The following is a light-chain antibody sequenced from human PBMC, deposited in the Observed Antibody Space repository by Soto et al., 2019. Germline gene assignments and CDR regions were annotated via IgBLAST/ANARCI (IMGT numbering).Light chain of an antibody. Sequence: DIQMTQSPSTLSASVGDRVTITCRASQTISSWLAWYQQKPGKAPKLLIYKASTLKSGVPSRFSGSGSGTEFTLTISSLQPEDFATYYCQQGHSFPLTFGGGTKVDI. V-gene: IGKV1-5*03. CDR2: KAS. J-gene: IGKJ4*01. CDR3: QQGHSFPLT. CDR1: QTISSW.